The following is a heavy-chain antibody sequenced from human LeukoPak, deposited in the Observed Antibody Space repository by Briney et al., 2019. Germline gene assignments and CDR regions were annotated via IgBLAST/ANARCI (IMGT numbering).Heavy chain of an antibody. Sequence: SETLSLTCTVSGGSISSYYWSWTRQPAGKGLEWIGRIYTSGSTNYNASLKSRVSMSVDTSKNQFSLKLSSVTAADTAVFYCARENSGSYREFDYWGQGTLVTVSS. CDR1: GGSISSYY. V-gene: IGHV4-4*07. J-gene: IGHJ4*02. CDR2: IYTSGST. D-gene: IGHD1-26*01. CDR3: ARENSGSYREFDY.